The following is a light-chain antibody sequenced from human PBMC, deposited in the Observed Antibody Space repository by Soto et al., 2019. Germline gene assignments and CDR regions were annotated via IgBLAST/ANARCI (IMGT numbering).Light chain of an antibody. CDR2: DAY. J-gene: IGKJ5*01. V-gene: IGKV3-11*01. CDR1: QSFRGL. CDR3: QQRHMWPIT. Sequence: VLTQSPVTLSFSPWERATFSCRASQSFRGLLAWYQQKPGQAPRLLIYDAYNRATGIPPRFSGSGSGTDFTLTISSLEPEDSAVYYCQQRHMWPITFGQGTRWRL.